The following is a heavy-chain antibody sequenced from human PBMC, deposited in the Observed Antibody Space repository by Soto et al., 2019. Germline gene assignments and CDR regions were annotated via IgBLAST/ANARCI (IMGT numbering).Heavy chain of an antibody. J-gene: IGHJ6*02. D-gene: IGHD6-6*01. CDR3: ARRGDSSSSYYYYGMDV. CDR1: GYSFTSYW. V-gene: IGHV5-51*01. Sequence: LGESLKISCKGSGYSFTSYWIGWVRQMPGKGLEWMGIIYPGDSDTRYSPSFQGQVTISADKSISTAYLQWSSLKASDTAMYYCARRGDSSSSYYYYGMDVWGQGTTVTSP. CDR2: IYPGDSDT.